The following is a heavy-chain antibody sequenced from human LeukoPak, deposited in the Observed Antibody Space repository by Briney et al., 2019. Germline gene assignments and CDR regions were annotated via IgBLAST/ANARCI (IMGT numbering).Heavy chain of an antibody. CDR1: GGSISSYY. CDR3: AKSEYGSERYHLSY. D-gene: IGHD3-10*01. Sequence: SETLSLTCTVSGGSISSYYWSWIRQPPGKGLEWIGYFYYTGTTNYNPSLKSRVTISVETSKNQFSLKLTSVTAADTAVYYCAKSEYGSERYHLSYWGQGTLVTVSS. CDR2: FYYTGTT. J-gene: IGHJ4*02. V-gene: IGHV4-59*08.